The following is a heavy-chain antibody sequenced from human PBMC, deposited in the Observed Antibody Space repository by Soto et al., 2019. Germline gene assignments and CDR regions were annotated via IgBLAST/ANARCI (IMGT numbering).Heavy chain of an antibody. V-gene: IGHV4-59*01. CDR2: IYYSGST. CDR1: GGSISSYY. CDR3: ARELELRY. J-gene: IGHJ4*02. D-gene: IGHD1-7*01. Sequence: SETLSLTCTVSGGSISSYYWSWIRQPPGKGLEWIGYIYYSGSTNYNPSLKSRVTITVDTSKNQFSLKMSTVTAADTAVYYCARELELRYWGQGTLVTVSS.